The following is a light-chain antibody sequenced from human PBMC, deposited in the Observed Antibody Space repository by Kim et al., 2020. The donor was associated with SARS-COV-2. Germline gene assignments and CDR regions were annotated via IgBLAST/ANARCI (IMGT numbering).Light chain of an antibody. CDR3: SSRDSSGDLWV. J-gene: IGLJ3*02. V-gene: IGLV3-19*01. CDR1: SLRRYY. CDR2: PNN. Sequence: ALGQTVRIKCQGDSLRRYYASWFQQKPGQGPLLVIYPNNKRPSGIPERFSGSSSGNTDSLTITGAQAEDEADYYCSSRDSSGDLWVFGGGTQLTVL.